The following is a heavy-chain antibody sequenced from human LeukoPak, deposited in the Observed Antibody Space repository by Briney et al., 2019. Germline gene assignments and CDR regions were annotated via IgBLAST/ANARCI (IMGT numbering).Heavy chain of an antibody. CDR1: GGSFSGYY. J-gene: IGHJ5*02. Sequence: PSETLFLTCAVYGGSFSGYYWSWIRQPPGKGLEWLGEINHSGSTHYNPSLKSRVTISVDMSKNQFSLKLSSVTAADTAVYYCARGVKLPRGHWFDPWGQGTLVTVSS. CDR2: INHSGST. V-gene: IGHV4-34*01. CDR3: ARGVKLPRGHWFDP. D-gene: IGHD1-1*01.